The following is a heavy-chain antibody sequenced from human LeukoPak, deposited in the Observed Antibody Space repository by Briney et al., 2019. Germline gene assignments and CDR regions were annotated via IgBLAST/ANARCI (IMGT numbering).Heavy chain of an antibody. V-gene: IGHV4-38-2*01. CDR1: GYSISRGYS. Sequence: SETLSLTCALSGYSISRGYSWGWIRQPPGMGLEWIGNMYHSESTHYNPSLKSRDTISADTSKNQFSLKLGSVTAADTAVYYCARFDHVWETHGMDAFDLWGQGTMVTVSS. J-gene: IGHJ3*01. D-gene: IGHD3-16*01. CDR2: MYHSEST. CDR3: ARFDHVWETHGMDAFDL.